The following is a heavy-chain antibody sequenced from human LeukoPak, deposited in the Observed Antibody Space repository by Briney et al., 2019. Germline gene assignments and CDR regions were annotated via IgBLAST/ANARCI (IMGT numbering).Heavy chain of an antibody. D-gene: IGHD1-20*01. CDR3: ARDKWNPDY. CDR2: ISRNAVNT. Sequence: GGSLRLSCAASGFTFGDYGMNWVRQPPGKGLEWVSAISRNAVNTHYADSVKGRFIISRDDATNSLYLEMNSLRAEDTALYYCARDKWNPDYWGQGTLVTVSS. J-gene: IGHJ4*02. V-gene: IGHV3-20*04. CDR1: GFTFGDYG.